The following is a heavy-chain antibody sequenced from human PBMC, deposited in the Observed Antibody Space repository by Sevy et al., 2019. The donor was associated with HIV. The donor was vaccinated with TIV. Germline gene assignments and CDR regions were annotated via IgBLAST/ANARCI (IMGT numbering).Heavy chain of an antibody. D-gene: IGHD3-22*01. J-gene: IGHJ4*02. CDR2: IKSKTDGGTT. Sequence: GGSLRLSCAASGFTFSNAWMSWVRQAPGKGLEWVGRIKSKTDGGTTDYAAPVKGRFTISTDDSKNTLYLQMNSLKTEYTAVYYCTTVITMIVTPLVWGQGTLVTVSS. V-gene: IGHV3-15*01. CDR1: GFTFSNAW. CDR3: TTVITMIVTPLV.